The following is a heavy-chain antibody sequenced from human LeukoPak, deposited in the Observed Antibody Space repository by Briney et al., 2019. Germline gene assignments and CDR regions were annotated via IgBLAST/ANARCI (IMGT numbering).Heavy chain of an antibody. J-gene: IGHJ1*01. CDR2: ISSSSSTT. CDR1: GFTFGSYS. D-gene: IGHD6-19*01. Sequence: GGSLRLSCAASGFTFGSYSMNWVRQAPGKGLEWVSYISSSSSTTYYADSVKGRFTISRDNAKNSLYLQMNSLRAEDTAVYYCARDHEQWLVYPEYFQHWGQGTLVTVSS. V-gene: IGHV3-48*01. CDR3: ARDHEQWLVYPEYFQH.